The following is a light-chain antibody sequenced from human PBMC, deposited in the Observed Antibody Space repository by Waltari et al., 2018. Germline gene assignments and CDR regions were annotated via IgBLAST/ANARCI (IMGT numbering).Light chain of an antibody. J-gene: IGKJ4*01. CDR1: QPVSSY. Sequence: EIVLTQSPATLSLSPGERATLSCRASQPVSSYLAWYQQKPGQAPRLLIYDASNRATGIPARFSGSGSGTDFTLTISSLEPEDFAVYYCQQRSNWPLTFGGGTKVETK. CDR2: DAS. CDR3: QQRSNWPLT. V-gene: IGKV3-11*01.